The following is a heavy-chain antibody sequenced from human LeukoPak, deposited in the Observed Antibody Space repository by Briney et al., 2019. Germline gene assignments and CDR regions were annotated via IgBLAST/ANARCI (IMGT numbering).Heavy chain of an antibody. V-gene: IGHV4-4*09. CDR2: IYSSGTT. Sequence: SETLSLTCTVSGGSLSGYYWSWIRQTPGKGLEWIGYIYSSGTTNYNRSLQSRVIISLDTPKNQFSLSVTSVTAADTAMYFCARRISSWDVYIDKWGQGIQVTVSS. D-gene: IGHD2-2*01. J-gene: IGHJ4*02. CDR3: ARRISSWDVYIDK. CDR1: GGSLSGYY.